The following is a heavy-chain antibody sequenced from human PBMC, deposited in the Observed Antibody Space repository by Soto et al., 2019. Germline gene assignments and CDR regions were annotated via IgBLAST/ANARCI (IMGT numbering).Heavy chain of an antibody. Sequence: SETLSLTCAVYGGSFSGYYWSWIRQPPGKGLEWIGEINHSGSTNYNPSLKSRVTISVDTSKNQFSLKLSSVTAADTAVYYCARGAWAAAGTKDYYYGMDVWGQGTTVTVSS. CDR3: ARGAWAAAGTKDYYYGMDV. V-gene: IGHV4-34*01. CDR2: INHSGST. D-gene: IGHD6-13*01. CDR1: GGSFSGYY. J-gene: IGHJ6*02.